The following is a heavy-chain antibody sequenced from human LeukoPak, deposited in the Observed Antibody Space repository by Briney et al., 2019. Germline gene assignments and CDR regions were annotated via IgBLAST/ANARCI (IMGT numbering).Heavy chain of an antibody. V-gene: IGHV4-4*07. D-gene: IGHD3-10*01. J-gene: IGHJ4*02. CDR2: FYSSGST. CDR1: GGSISGYY. CDR3: ARDAIYYYGSERVNYFDS. Sequence: PSETLSLTCTVSGGSISGYYWSWIRQPAGKGLEWIGRFYSSGSTNYNPSLTSRVTMSVDTSKNQFSLKLTSVTAADTAVYYCARDAIYYYGSERVNYFDSWGQGTLVTVSS.